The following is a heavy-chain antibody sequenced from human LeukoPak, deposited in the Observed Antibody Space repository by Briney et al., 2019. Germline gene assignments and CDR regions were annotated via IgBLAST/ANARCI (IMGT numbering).Heavy chain of an antibody. D-gene: IGHD2-2*01. V-gene: IGHV3-23*01. CDR3: AKAFIEYQPYYYYMDV. CDR2: ISGSGGST. J-gene: IGHJ6*03. Sequence: GGSLRLSCAASGFTFSSYAMSWARQAPGKGLEWVSAISGSGGSTYYADSVKGRFTISRDNSKNTLYLQMNSLRAEDTAVYYCAKAFIEYQPYYYYMDVWGKGTTVTVSS. CDR1: GFTFSSYA.